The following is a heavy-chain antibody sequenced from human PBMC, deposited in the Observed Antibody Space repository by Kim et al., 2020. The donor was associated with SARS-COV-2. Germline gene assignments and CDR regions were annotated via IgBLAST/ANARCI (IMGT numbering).Heavy chain of an antibody. Sequence: ASVKVSCKVSGYTLTELSMHWVRQAPGKGLEWMGGFDPEDGETIYAQKFQGRVTMTEDTSTDTAYMELSSLRSEDTAVYYCATVLLELRPYYYYYGMDVWGQGTTVTVSS. CDR3: ATVLLELRPYYYYYGMDV. CDR1: GYTLTELS. V-gene: IGHV1-24*01. J-gene: IGHJ6*02. D-gene: IGHD1-7*01. CDR2: FDPEDGET.